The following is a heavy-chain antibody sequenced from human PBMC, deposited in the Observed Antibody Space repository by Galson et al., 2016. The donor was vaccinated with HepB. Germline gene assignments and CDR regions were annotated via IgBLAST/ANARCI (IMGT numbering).Heavy chain of an antibody. CDR1: GFTVSNNY. CDR3: ARERGTGGGSNCFDY. V-gene: IGHV3-53*01. D-gene: IGHD1-26*01. Sequence: SLRLSCAASGFTVSNNYMSWVRQAPGKGLEWVSVIYSGGSTYYTDSVKGRFTISRDNSKNTLYLQMNSLRAEDTAVYYCARERGTGGGSNCFDYWGQGTRVTVSS. J-gene: IGHJ4*02. CDR2: IYSGGST.